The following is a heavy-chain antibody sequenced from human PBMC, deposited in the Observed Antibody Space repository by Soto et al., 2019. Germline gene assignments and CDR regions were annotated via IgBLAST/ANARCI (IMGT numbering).Heavy chain of an antibody. V-gene: IGHV3-7*03. CDR3: VRDRNYYDGSSYFDVFDI. Sequence: PGGSLRLSCAASGFTFSSYWMIWVRQAPGKGLEWVANIREDGGEKYYVDSVKGRFTISRDNVKNSLYLQMISLRAEDTAVYYCVRDRNYYDGSSYFDVFDIWGQGTMVTVSS. D-gene: IGHD3-22*01. CDR2: IREDGGEK. J-gene: IGHJ3*02. CDR1: GFTFSSYW.